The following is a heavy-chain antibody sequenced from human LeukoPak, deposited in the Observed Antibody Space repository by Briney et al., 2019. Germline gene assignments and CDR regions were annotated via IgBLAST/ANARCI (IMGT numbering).Heavy chain of an antibody. D-gene: IGHD3-3*01. J-gene: IGHJ3*02. CDR1: GFTFSSYC. CDR3: ARGSLRFLEYDI. V-gene: IGHV3-7*01. CDR2: IKQDGSEK. Sequence: GGSLRLSCTASGFTFSSYCMSWVRQAPRKGREWVANIKQDGSEKYYVDSVKGRFTIPRDNAKNSLYLQMNSLRAEDTAVYYCARGSLRFLEYDIWGQGTMVTVSS.